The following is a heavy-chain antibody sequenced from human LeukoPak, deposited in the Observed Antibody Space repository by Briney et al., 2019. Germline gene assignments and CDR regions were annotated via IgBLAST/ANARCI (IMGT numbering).Heavy chain of an antibody. CDR1: GDSINNTQYY. V-gene: IGHV4-39*07. Sequence: SETLSLTCTVSGDSINNTQYYWAWLRQPPGKTLEYLVSVYYSGSTYFNPALKSRVTLSVDRSKNQFSLRLSSVTAADTAIYFCARNLVHCTVTRCPTMQWFDPWGQGTVVTVSP. CDR3: ARNLVHCTVTRCPTMQWFDP. D-gene: IGHD2-8*02. CDR2: VYYSGST. J-gene: IGHJ5*02.